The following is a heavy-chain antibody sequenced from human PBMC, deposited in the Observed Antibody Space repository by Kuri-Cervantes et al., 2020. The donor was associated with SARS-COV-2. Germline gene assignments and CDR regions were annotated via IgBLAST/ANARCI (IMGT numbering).Heavy chain of an antibody. CDR3: ARELRHYYDSSGLCDY. D-gene: IGHD3-22*01. J-gene: IGHJ4*02. CDR2: ISSSSSYI. Sequence: GGSLRLSCAASGFTFSSYSMNWVRQAPGKGLEWVSSISSSSSYIYYADSVKGRFTISRDNAKNSLYLQMNSLRAEDTAAYYCARELRHYYDSSGLCDYWGQGTLVTVSS. V-gene: IGHV3-21*01. CDR1: GFTFSSYS.